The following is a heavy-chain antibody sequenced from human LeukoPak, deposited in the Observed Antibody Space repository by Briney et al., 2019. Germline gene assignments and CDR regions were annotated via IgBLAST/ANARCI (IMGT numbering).Heavy chain of an antibody. CDR3: ARDCITIFGVVITYYYYGMDV. D-gene: IGHD3-3*01. J-gene: IGHJ6*02. CDR2: IIPIFGTA. V-gene: IGHV1-69*05. CDR1: GGTFISYA. Sequence: SVKVSCKASGGTFISYAISWVRQAPGQGLEWMGGIIPIFGTANYAQKLQGRVTMTTDTSTSTAYMELRSLRSDDTAVYYCARDCITIFGVVITYYYYGMDVWGQGTTDTVSS.